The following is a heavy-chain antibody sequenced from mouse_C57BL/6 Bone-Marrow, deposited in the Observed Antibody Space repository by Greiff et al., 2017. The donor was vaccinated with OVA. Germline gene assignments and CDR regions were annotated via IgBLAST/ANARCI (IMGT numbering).Heavy chain of an antibody. Sequence: EVKLVESGGGLVQPGESLKLSCESNEYAFPSHDMSWVRKTPEKRLELVAAINSDGGSTYYPDTMERRFIISRDNTKKTLYLQMSSLRSEDTALYYCARHEGYYYGSSPWFAYWGKGTLVTVSA. CDR3: ARHEGYYYGSSPWFAY. CDR2: INSDGGST. J-gene: IGHJ3*01. CDR1: EYAFPSHD. V-gene: IGHV5-2*01. D-gene: IGHD1-1*01.